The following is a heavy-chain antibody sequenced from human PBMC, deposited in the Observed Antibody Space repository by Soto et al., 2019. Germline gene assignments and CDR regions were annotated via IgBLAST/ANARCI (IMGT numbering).Heavy chain of an antibody. CDR2: ISYDGSNK. CDR3: ARGSKWLLPYEY. D-gene: IGHD3-22*01. V-gene: IGHV3-30-3*01. Sequence: QVQLVESGGGVVQPGRSLRLSCAASGFTFSSYAMHWVRQAPGKGLEWVAVISYDGSNKYYADSVKGRFTISRDNSKNTLYLQMNSLRAEDTAVYYCARGSKWLLPYEYWGQGTLVTVSS. CDR1: GFTFSSYA. J-gene: IGHJ4*02.